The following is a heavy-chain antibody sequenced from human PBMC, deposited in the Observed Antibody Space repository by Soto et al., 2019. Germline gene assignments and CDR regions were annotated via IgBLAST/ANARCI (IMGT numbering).Heavy chain of an antibody. D-gene: IGHD2-2*01. CDR2: IFSNDEK. CDR1: GFSLSNARMG. CDR3: ARIPPYCSSTSCFYYYYGMEV. J-gene: IGHJ6*02. V-gene: IGHV2-26*01. Sequence: ESGPTLVNPTETLTLTCTVSGFSLSNARMGVSWIRQPPGKALEWLAHIFSNDEKSYSTSLKSRLTISKDTSKSQVVLTMTNMDPVDTATYYCARIPPYCSSTSCFYYYYGMEVWGQGTTVTVCS.